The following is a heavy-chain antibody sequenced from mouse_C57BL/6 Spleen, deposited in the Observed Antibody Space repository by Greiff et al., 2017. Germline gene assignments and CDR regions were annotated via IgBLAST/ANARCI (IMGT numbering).Heavy chain of an antibody. CDR2: ISSGSSTI. CDR1: GFTFSDYG. D-gene: IGHD1-1*01. J-gene: IGHJ4*01. V-gene: IGHV5-17*01. Sequence: EVQGVESGGGLVKPGGSLKLSCAASGFTFSDYGMHWVRQAPEKGLEWVAYISSGSSTIYYAATVKGRFTISRDNAKNTLFLQMTSLRSEDTAMYYCARPGSSLYWDVGAMDYWGQGTSVTVSS. CDR3: ARPGSSLYWDVGAMDY.